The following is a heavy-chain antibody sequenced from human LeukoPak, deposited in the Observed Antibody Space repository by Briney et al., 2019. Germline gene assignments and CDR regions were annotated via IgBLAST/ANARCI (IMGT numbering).Heavy chain of an antibody. J-gene: IGHJ6*02. CDR1: GGSISSGGHY. D-gene: IGHD6-6*01. Sequence: SETLSLTCTVSGGSISSGGHYWSWLRQHPGQGLEWIVYIYYSGSTYYDPSLKSRVTMALDTSRNQFSLDLRSVTAADTAVYYCARDRPIAAASRMDVWGQGITVTVSS. CDR2: IYYSGST. CDR3: ARDRPIAAASRMDV. V-gene: IGHV4-31*03.